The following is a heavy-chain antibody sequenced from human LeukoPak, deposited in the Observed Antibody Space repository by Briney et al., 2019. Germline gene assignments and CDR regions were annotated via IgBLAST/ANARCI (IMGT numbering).Heavy chain of an antibody. D-gene: IGHD3-22*01. V-gene: IGHV3-7*04. J-gene: IGHJ4*02. CDR3: AGGSGWTTTY. CDR2: IKQDGSEK. CDR1: GFTFSSYW. Sequence: GGSLRLSCAASGFTFSSYWMHWVRQAPGKGLEWVGNIKQDGSEKFYVDSVRGRFTISRDNTKNSLYLQMDSVRVEDTAVYYCAGGSGWTTTYWGQGTLVTVSS.